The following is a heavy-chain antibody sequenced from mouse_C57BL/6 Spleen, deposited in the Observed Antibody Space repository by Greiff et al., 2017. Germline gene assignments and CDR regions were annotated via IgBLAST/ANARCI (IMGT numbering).Heavy chain of an antibody. CDR2: IYPGDGDT. CDR3: ASYSNDYAMDY. D-gene: IGHD2-5*01. CDR1: GYAFSSSW. Sequence: QVQLQQSGPELVKPGASVKISCKASGYAFSSSWMNWVKQRPGKGLEWIGRIYPGDGDTNYNGKFKGKATLTVDKSSSKAYMQLRSLTSEDAAVYFFASYSNDYAMDYWGQGTSVTVSS. V-gene: IGHV1-82*01. J-gene: IGHJ4*01.